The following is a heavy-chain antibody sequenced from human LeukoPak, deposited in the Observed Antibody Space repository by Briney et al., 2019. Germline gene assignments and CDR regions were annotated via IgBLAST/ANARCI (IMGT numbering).Heavy chain of an antibody. CDR1: GASISDYY. Sequence: SETLSLTCNVSGASISDYYWSWVRQSPEKGLEWIVSLLYRGSTHYNPSLRSRVAISHDTSNNQFSLKLTSVTTADTAVYYCARTGRRGYFDFWGRGTLVTVSS. CDR3: ARTGRRGYFDF. J-gene: IGHJ2*01. CDR2: LLYRGST. V-gene: IGHV4-59*01. D-gene: IGHD1-14*01.